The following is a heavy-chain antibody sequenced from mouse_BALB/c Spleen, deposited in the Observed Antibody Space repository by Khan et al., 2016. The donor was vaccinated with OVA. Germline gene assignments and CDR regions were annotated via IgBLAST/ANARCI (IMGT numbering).Heavy chain of an antibody. J-gene: IGHJ3*01. CDR3: GRGACNWGFSFAY. D-gene: IGHD4-1*01. Sequence: VQLQQSGPDLVKPGASVKISCKASGYTFTDYVMHWVKQKPGQGHEWIGFISTDNDGINYNEKFKGKATLTSDKSSSTAYMELASLTSEDSAVYSGGRGACNWGFSFAYWGQGTLVTVSA. CDR1: GYTFTDYV. V-gene: IGHV1S136*01. CDR2: ISTDNDGI.